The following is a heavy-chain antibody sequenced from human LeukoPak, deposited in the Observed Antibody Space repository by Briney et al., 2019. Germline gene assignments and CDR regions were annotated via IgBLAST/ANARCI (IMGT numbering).Heavy chain of an antibody. CDR1: GYTFTSYG. J-gene: IGHJ6*03. V-gene: IGHV1-18*01. Sequence: ASVRVSCKASGYTFTSYGISWVRQAPGQGLEWMGWISAYNGNTNYAQKLQGRVTMTTDTSTSTAYMELSSLRSEDTAVYYCARYIRGYYYYYMDVWGKGTTVTVSS. CDR2: ISAYNGNT. D-gene: IGHD3-10*01. CDR3: ARYIRGYYYYYMDV.